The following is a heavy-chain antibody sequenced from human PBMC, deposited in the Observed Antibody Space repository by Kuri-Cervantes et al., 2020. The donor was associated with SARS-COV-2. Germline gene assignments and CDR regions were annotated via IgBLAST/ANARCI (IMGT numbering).Heavy chain of an antibody. V-gene: IGHV3-30-3*01. CDR1: GFTFSSYA. CDR3: ARGWDAFDI. J-gene: IGHJ3*02. D-gene: IGHD5-24*01. CDR2: ISYDGSNK. Sequence: GGSLRLSCAASGFTFSSYAMHWVRQAPGKGLEWVAVISYDGSNKYYADSVKGRFTISRDNSKNTLYLQMNCLRAEDTAVYYCARGWDAFDIWGQGTMVTVSS.